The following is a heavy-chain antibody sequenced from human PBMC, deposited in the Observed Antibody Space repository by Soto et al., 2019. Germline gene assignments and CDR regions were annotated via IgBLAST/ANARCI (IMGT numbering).Heavy chain of an antibody. D-gene: IGHD3-3*01. V-gene: IGHV4-4*02. Sequence: PSETLSLTCAVSGGSISSSNWWSWVRQPPGKGLEWIGEIYHSGSTNYNPSLKSRVTISVDKSKNQFSLKLSSVTAADTAVYYCARGKRRSYYDFCSGYWDWGQGTLVTVPS. J-gene: IGHJ4*02. CDR1: GGSISSSNW. CDR2: IYHSGST. CDR3: ARGKRRSYYDFCSGYWD.